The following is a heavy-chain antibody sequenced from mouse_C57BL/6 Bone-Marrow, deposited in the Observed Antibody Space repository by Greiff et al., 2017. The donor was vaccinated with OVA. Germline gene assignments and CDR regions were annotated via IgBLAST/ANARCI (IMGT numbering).Heavy chain of an antibody. CDR3: ARAPYYYGSNP. CDR1: GFTFSDYG. CDR2: ISSGSSTI. Sequence: DVMLVESGGGLVKPGGSLKLSCAASGFTFSDYGMHWVRQAPETGLEWVAYISSGSSTIYYADTVKGRFTISRDNAKNTLFLQMTSLRSEDTAMYYCARAPYYYGSNPWGTGTTVTVSS. D-gene: IGHD1-1*01. J-gene: IGHJ1*03. V-gene: IGHV5-17*01.